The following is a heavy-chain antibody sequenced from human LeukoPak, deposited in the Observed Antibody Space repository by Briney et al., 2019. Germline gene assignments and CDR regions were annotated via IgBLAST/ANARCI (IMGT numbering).Heavy chain of an antibody. J-gene: IGHJ3*02. CDR1: GGSFSGYY. D-gene: IGHD2-2*01. CDR3: ARAYCSSTSCGGDPFDI. CDR2: INHSGST. Sequence: SETLSLTCAVYGGSFSGYYWSWIRQPPGKGLEWIGEINHSGSTNYNPSLKSRVTISVDTSENQFSLKLSSVTAADTAVYYCARAYCSSTSCGGDPFDIWGQGTMVTVSS. V-gene: IGHV4-34*01.